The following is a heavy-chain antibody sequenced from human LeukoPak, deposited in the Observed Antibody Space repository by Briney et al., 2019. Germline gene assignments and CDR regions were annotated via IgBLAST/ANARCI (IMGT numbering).Heavy chain of an antibody. Sequence: GGSLRLSCAASGFTFSSYGMYWARQAPGKGLEWVAFIHYDGSNEFYTDSVKGRFTISRDNSKSALFLQMNSLRVEDTAMYYCAKDSIAAPGPYYFGYWGQGILVTVSS. CDR3: AKDSIAAPGPYYFGY. D-gene: IGHD6-13*01. V-gene: IGHV3-30*02. CDR1: GFTFSSYG. J-gene: IGHJ4*02. CDR2: IHYDGSNE.